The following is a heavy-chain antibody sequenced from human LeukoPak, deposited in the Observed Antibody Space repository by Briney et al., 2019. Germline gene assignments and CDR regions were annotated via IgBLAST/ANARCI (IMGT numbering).Heavy chain of an antibody. CDR1: GFTFSSYA. CDR2: IKPDGSLI. Sequence: GGSLRLSCAASGFTFSSYAMSWVRQGPGKGLEWVANIKPDGSLIYYVDSVKGRFTISRDNAKNSLYLQMNSLRAEDTAVYYCAKWELYSGFYYIDYWGQGTLATVSS. CDR3: AKWELYSGFYYIDY. J-gene: IGHJ4*02. D-gene: IGHD1-26*01. V-gene: IGHV3-7*01.